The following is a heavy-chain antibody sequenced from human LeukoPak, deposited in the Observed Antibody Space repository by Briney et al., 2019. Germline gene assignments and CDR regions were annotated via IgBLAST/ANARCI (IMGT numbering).Heavy chain of an antibody. CDR2: IYYSGST. Sequence: SETLSLTRTVSGGSLSSYYWSWIRQPPGKGLEWIGYIYYSGSTNYNPSLKSRVTISVDTSKNQFSLKLSSVTAADTAVYYCARGESLYDNIYYYGMDVWGQGTTVTVSS. D-gene: IGHD3-22*01. CDR1: GGSLSSYY. J-gene: IGHJ6*02. CDR3: ARGESLYDNIYYYGMDV. V-gene: IGHV4-59*01.